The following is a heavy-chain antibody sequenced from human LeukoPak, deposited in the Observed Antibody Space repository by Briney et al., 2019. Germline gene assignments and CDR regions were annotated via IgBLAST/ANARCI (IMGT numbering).Heavy chain of an antibody. CDR2: INPNSGGT. CDR1: GYTFTGYY. J-gene: IGHJ3*02. D-gene: IGHD3-3*01. V-gene: IGHV1-2*02. Sequence: ASVKVSCKASGYTFTGYYMHWVRQAPGQGLEWMGWINPNSGGTNYAQKFQGRVTMTRDTSISTAYMELSRLRSDDTAVYYCIGVVMNTGVRTDALDIWAQGTMVTVSS. CDR3: IGVVMNTGVRTDALDI.